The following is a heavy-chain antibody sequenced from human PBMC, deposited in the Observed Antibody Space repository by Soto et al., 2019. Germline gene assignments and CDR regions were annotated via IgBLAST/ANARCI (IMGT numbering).Heavy chain of an antibody. CDR3: ARAPRRYDYVWGSYRYTIPYDAFDI. CDR1: GGSFSGYY. CDR2: INHSGST. J-gene: IGHJ3*02. V-gene: IGHV4-34*01. D-gene: IGHD3-16*02. Sequence: LTCAVYGGSFSGYYWSWIRQPPGKGLEWIGEINHSGSTNYNPSLKSRVTISVDTSKNQFSLKLSSVTAADTAVYYCARAPRRYDYVWGSYRYTIPYDAFDIWGQGTMVTVSS.